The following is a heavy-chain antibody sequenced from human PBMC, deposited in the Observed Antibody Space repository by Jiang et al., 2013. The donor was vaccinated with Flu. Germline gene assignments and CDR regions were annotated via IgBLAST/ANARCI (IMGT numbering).Heavy chain of an antibody. D-gene: IGHD3-22*01. Sequence: GPGLVKPSETLSLTCTVSGGSISSSSYYWGWIRQPPGKGLEWIGSIYYSGSTYYNPSLKSRVTISVDTSKNQFSLKLSSVTAADTAVYYCAKVYDSSGYLPGGYFDYWGQGTLVTVSS. V-gene: IGHV4-39*01. CDR3: AKVYDSSGYLPGGYFDY. CDR1: GGSISSSSYY. CDR2: IYYSGST. J-gene: IGHJ4*02.